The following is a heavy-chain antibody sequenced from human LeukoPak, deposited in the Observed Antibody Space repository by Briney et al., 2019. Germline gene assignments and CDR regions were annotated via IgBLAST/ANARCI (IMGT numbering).Heavy chain of an antibody. CDR3: ARDSFYSSGWSFDP. D-gene: IGHD6-19*01. Sequence: PGGSLRLSCAASGFTFSSYGMHWVRQAPGKGLEWVSSISSSSSNIYYADSVKGRLTISRDNSKNTLYLQMNSLRAEDTAVYYCARDSFYSSGWSFDPWGQGTLVTVSS. J-gene: IGHJ5*02. CDR2: ISSSSSNI. CDR1: GFTFSSYG. V-gene: IGHV3-21*01.